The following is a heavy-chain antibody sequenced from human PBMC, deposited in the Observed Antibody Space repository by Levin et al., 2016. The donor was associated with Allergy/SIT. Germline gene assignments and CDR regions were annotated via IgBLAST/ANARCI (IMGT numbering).Heavy chain of an antibody. V-gene: IGHV3-23*01. D-gene: IGHD1-1*01. CDR1: GFTFTSYA. J-gene: IGHJ3*02. CDR2: IRKSGDDT. CDR3: AKASLTTTSCCDAFRI. Sequence: GESLKISCAASGFTFTSYAMSWVRQAPGKGLEWVSGIRKSGDDTYYADSVKGRFTISRDNSKNTLFLQMISLRAEDTALYYCAKASLTTTSCCDAFRIWGRGTMVTVS.